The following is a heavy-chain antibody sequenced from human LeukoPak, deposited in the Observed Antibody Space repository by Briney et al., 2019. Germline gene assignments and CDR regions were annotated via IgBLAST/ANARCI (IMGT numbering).Heavy chain of an antibody. CDR1: GFTFSSYA. Sequence: GGSLRLSCAASGFTFSSYAMSWVRQAPGKGPEWVSGISASGGRAYYADFVKGRFTISRDDSKNTLYLQMNGLRVEDTAVYYCASHRLLLLLGYWGQGTLVTVSS. CDR2: ISASGGRA. J-gene: IGHJ4*02. D-gene: IGHD2/OR15-2a*01. V-gene: IGHV3-23*01. CDR3: ASHRLLLLLGY.